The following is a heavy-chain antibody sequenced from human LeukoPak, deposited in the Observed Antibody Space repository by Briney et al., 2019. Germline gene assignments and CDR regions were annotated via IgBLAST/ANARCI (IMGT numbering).Heavy chain of an antibody. CDR1: GGSISSSSYY. CDR2: IYYSGST. J-gene: IGHJ5*02. V-gene: IGHV4-39*07. D-gene: IGHD3-10*01. Sequence: SETLSLTCTVSGGSISSSSYYWGWIRQPPGKGLEWIGSIYYSGSTYYNPSLKSRVTISVDTSKNQFSLKLSSVTAADTAVYYCARVSREVRGVINWFDPWGQGTLVTVSS. CDR3: ARVSREVRGVINWFDP.